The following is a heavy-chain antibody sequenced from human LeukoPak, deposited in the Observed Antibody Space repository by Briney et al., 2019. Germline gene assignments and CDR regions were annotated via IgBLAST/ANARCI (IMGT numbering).Heavy chain of an antibody. CDR3: VTNFDWLPVYFDY. V-gene: IGHV3-30*02. J-gene: IGHJ4*02. Sequence: GGSLRLSCAASGFTFSSYGMHWVRQAPGKGLEWVAFIRYDGSNKYYADSVKGRFTISRDNSKNTLYLQMNSLRAEDTAVYYCVTNFDWLPVYFDYWGQGTLVTVSS. D-gene: IGHD3-9*01. CDR1: GFTFSSYG. CDR2: IRYDGSNK.